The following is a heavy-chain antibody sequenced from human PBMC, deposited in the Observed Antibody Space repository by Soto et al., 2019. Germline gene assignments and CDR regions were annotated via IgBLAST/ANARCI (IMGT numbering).Heavy chain of an antibody. J-gene: IGHJ4*02. CDR1: GGSISSGGYS. CDR3: ASRYYYSRSGYYY. D-gene: IGHD3-22*01. CDR2: IYHSGST. V-gene: IGHV4-30-2*01. Sequence: QLQLQESGSGLVKPSQTLSLTCAVSGGSISSGGYSWSWIRQPPGKGLEWIGYIYHSGSTYYNPSLKSRVTLSVDRSNNQFSLKLSSVTAADTAVYYSASRYYYSRSGYYYWGQGTLVTVSS.